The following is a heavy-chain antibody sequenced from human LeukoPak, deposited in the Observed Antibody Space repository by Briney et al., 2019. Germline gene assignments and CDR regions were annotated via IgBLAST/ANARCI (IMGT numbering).Heavy chain of an antibody. CDR1: GFTFSSYA. Sequence: GGSLRLSCAASGFTFSSYAMSWVRQAPGKGLEWVSAISGVGGTTFYADSVKGRFTIARDNSKNTLHLQMNSLRAEDTAVYYCAKNPSYQGDSWGQGTLVTVSS. CDR3: AKNPSYQGDS. D-gene: IGHD3-16*02. V-gene: IGHV3-23*01. CDR2: ISGVGGTT. J-gene: IGHJ4*02.